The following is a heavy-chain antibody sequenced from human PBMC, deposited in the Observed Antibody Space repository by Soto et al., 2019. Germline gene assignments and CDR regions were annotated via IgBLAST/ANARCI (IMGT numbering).Heavy chain of an antibody. J-gene: IGHJ1*01. Sequence: GGSLRLSCAASGFTFDDYAMHWVRQVPGKGLEWVSGINWNSGSIGYGDSVKGRLAISRDNAKSSLHLQMNSLSAEDTAFYYCVKDESINWYSGHFRHWGQGTLVTVSS. CDR1: GFTFDDYA. CDR2: INWNSGSI. V-gene: IGHV3-9*01. CDR3: VKDESINWYSGHFRH. D-gene: IGHD6-13*01.